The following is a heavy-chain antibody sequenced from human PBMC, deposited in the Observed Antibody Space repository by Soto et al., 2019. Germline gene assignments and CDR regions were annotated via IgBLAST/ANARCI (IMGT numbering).Heavy chain of an antibody. CDR1: GGSISSSSYY. D-gene: IGHD6-13*01. CDR2: IYYSGFT. Sequence: QLQLQESGPGLVKPSETLSLTCTVSGGSISSSSYYWGWIRQPPGKGLEWIGSIYYSGFTFYNPSLKSRVTISVDTSNNQVSLKLSSVTAADTAVDYGARRGGVAAAIWAYWGQGTLVTVSS. CDR3: ARRGGVAAAIWAY. V-gene: IGHV4-39*01. J-gene: IGHJ4*02.